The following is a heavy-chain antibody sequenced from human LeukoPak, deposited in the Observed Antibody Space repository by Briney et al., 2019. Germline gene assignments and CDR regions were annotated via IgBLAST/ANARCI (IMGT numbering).Heavy chain of an antibody. CDR2: ISGSGGST. V-gene: IGHV3-23*01. CDR3: AGGAVTTLGWGYYYYYYMDV. CDR1: GFTFSSYA. D-gene: IGHD4-17*01. Sequence: PGGSLRLSCAASGFTFSSYAMSWVRQAPGKGLEWVSAISGSGGSTYYADSVKGRFTISRDNAKNSLYLQMNSLRAEDTAVYYCAGGAVTTLGWGYYYYYYMDVWGKGTTVTVSS. J-gene: IGHJ6*03.